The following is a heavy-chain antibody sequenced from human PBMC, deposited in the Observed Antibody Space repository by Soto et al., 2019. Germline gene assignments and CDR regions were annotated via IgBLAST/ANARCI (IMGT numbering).Heavy chain of an antibody. V-gene: IGHV3-11*01. CDR2: ISSSGSTI. D-gene: IGHD3-22*01. J-gene: IGHJ6*02. CDR3: ARFDSSGYYDYYYYGMDV. CDR1: GFTFSDYY. Sequence: LRLSCAASGFTFSDYYMSWIRQAPGKGLEWVSYISSSGSTIYYADSVKGRFTISRDNAKNSLYLQMNSLRAEDTAVYYCARFDSSGYYDYYYYGMDVWGQGTTVTVSS.